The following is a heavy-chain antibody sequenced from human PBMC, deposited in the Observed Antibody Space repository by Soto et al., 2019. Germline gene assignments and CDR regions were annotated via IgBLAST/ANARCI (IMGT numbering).Heavy chain of an antibody. D-gene: IGHD6-19*01. CDR1: GFTFTGSA. CDR3: AESSGIAVAGIDY. V-gene: IGHV3-73*01. Sequence: PGGSLRLFCAASGFTFTGSAMHWVRQASGKGLEWVGRIRDRTNNYATAYAASVKGRFTISRDDSKNTTYLQMNSLRSEDTAVYYCAESSGIAVAGIDYWGQGTLVTVSS. J-gene: IGHJ4*02. CDR2: IRDRTNNYAT.